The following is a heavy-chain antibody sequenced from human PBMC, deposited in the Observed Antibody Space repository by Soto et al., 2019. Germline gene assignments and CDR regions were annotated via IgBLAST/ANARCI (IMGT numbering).Heavy chain of an antibody. D-gene: IGHD4-4*01. CDR2: INPNSGGT. V-gene: IGHV1-2*04. CDR3: ARELQDSAAAFDY. CDR1: GYTFTGYY. J-gene: IGHJ4*02. Sequence: QVQLVQSGAEVKKPGSSVKVSCKASGYTFTGYYMHWVRQAPGQGLEWMGWINPNSGGTNYAQKFQGWVTMTRDTSISTAYMELSRLRSDDTAVYYCARELQDSAAAFDYWGQGTLVTVSS.